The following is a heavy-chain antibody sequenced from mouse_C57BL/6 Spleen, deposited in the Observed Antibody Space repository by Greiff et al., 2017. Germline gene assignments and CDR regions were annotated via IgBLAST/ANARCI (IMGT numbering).Heavy chain of an antibody. V-gene: IGHV1-52*01. D-gene: IGHD1-1*01. J-gene: IGHJ3*01. CDR1: GYTFTSYW. Sequence: LQQPGAELVRPGSSVKLSCKASGYTFTSYWMHWVKQRPIQGLEWIGNIDPSDSETHYNQKFKDKATLTVDKSSSTAYMQLSSLTSEDSAVYYCARSITTVVAEAYWGQGTLVTVSA. CDR3: ARSITTVVAEAY. CDR2: IDPSDSET.